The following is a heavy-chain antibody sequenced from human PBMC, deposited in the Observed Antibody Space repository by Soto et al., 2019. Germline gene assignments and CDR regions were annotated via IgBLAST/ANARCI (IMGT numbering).Heavy chain of an antibody. J-gene: IGHJ6*02. D-gene: IGHD2-2*01. Sequence: GSSVKVSCKASGVTFNSYAISWVRQAPGQGLEWMGGIIPIFSTADNAQKFQGRITITADESTSTAYMELSSLRSEDTAVYYCARVTGSNCISSSCYALHGMDVWGQGTTVTVSS. CDR3: ARVTGSNCISSSCYALHGMDV. CDR1: GVTFNSYA. CDR2: IIPIFSTA. V-gene: IGHV1-69*13.